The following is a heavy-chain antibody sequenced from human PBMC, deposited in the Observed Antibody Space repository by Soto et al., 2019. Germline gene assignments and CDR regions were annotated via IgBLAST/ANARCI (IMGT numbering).Heavy chain of an antibody. CDR3: ARVGVTGTELGPFDY. Sequence: PGGSLRLSCAASGFTFSSYAMHWVRQAPGKGLEWVAVISYDGSNKYYADSVKGRFTISRDNSKNTLYLQMNSLRAEDTAVYYCARVGVTGTELGPFDYWGQGTLVTVSS. J-gene: IGHJ4*02. V-gene: IGHV3-30-3*01. D-gene: IGHD1-20*01. CDR1: GFTFSSYA. CDR2: ISYDGSNK.